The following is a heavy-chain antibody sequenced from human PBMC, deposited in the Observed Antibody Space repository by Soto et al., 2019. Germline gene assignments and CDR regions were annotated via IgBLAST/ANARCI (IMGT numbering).Heavy chain of an antibody. V-gene: IGHV4-59*01. Sequence: SETLSLTCTFSGGSISSYYWSWIRQPPWKGLEWIGHIYYSRSSNYKPALKSRVTISVDTSKNQFSLKLSSVTAADTAVCYCARETSPGSPIVDYWGQGTLVTASS. D-gene: IGHD3-16*02. CDR1: GGSISSYY. CDR3: ARETSPGSPIVDY. J-gene: IGHJ4*02. CDR2: IYYSRSS.